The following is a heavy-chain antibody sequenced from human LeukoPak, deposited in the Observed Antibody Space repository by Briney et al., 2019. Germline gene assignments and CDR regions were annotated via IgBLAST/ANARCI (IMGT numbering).Heavy chain of an antibody. D-gene: IGHD2-2*01. J-gene: IGHJ5*02. CDR2: INPNSGGT. V-gene: IGHV1-2*02. CDR1: GYTFTGYY. CDR3: ARAPRGNIVVVPAAIWFDP. Sequence: ASVKVSCKASGYTFTGYYMHWVRQAPGQGLEWMGWINPNSGGTNYAQKFQGRVTMTRDTSISTAYMELSRLRSDDTAVYYCARAPRGNIVVVPAAIWFDPWGQGTLVTVSS.